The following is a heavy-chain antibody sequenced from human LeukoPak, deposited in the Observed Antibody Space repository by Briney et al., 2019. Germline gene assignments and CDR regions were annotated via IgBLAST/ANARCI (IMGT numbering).Heavy chain of an antibody. D-gene: IGHD3-22*01. J-gene: IGHJ5*02. CDR2: INHSGST. CDR3: ASSLYDSSGYYL. V-gene: IGHV4-34*01. Sequence: SETLSLTCAVYGGSFSGYYWSWIRQPPGKGLEWIGEINHSGSTNYNPSLKSRVTISVDTSKNQFSLKLSSVTAADTAAYYCASSLYDSSGYYLWAKGPLVTVS. CDR1: GGSFSGYY.